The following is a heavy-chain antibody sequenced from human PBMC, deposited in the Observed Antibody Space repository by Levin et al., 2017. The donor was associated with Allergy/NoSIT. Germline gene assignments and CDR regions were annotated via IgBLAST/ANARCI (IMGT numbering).Heavy chain of an antibody. CDR3: ARHQSDRFYYDSSGYYRRFQPLAVDY. Sequence: SQTLSLTCTVSGGSISSYYWSWIRQPPGKGLEWIGYIYYSGSTIYNPSLKSRVTISVDTSKNQFSLKLSSVTAADTAVYYCARHQSDRFYYDSSGYYRRFQPLAVDYWGQGTLVTVSS. V-gene: IGHV4-59*08. CDR2: IYYSGST. J-gene: IGHJ4*02. D-gene: IGHD3-22*01. CDR1: GGSISSYY.